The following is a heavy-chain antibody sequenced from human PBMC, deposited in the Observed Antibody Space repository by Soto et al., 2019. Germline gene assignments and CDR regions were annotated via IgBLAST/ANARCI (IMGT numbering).Heavy chain of an antibody. J-gene: IGHJ4*02. Sequence: EVQLVQSGAEVKKPGATVKISCKVSGYTFTDYYMHWVQQAPGKGLEWMGLGEPEDGETIYAETFQGRVTITADTSTATAYMEMSSMRSEDTAVYYCATTRSRIAARPGCRSYFDYWGQGTLVTVSS. V-gene: IGHV1-69-2*01. D-gene: IGHD6-6*01. CDR3: ATTRSRIAARPGCRSYFDY. CDR2: GEPEDGET. CDR1: GYTFTDYY.